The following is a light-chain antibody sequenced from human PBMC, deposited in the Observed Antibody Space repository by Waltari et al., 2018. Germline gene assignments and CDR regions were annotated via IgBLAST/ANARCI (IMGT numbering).Light chain of an antibody. Sequence: EIVFTQSPGTLSLSPGERDTLSCRASHRVSRSLTWYQQKPGQAPRLLIYDASSRATGIPDRFSGSGSGTDFSLTISRLQPEDFAVYYCQHYVRLPATFGQGTKVEIK. CDR3: QHYVRLPAT. V-gene: IGKV3-20*01. CDR1: HRVSRS. J-gene: IGKJ1*01. CDR2: DAS.